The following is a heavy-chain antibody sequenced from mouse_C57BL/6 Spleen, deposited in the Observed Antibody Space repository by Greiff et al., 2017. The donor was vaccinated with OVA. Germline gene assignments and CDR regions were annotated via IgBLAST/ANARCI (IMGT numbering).Heavy chain of an antibody. Sequence: EVQLQQSGPELVKPGASVKISCKASGYTFTDYYMNWVKQSHGKSLEWIGDINPNNGGTSYNEKFKGKATLTVDKSSSTAYMELRSLTSEDSAVYYCARAGYWGQGTTLTVSS. CDR2: INPNNGGT. J-gene: IGHJ2*01. V-gene: IGHV1-26*01. CDR1: GYTFTDYY. CDR3: ARAGY.